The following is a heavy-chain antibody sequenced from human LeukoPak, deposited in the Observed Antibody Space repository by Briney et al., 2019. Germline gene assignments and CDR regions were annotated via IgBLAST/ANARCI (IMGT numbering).Heavy chain of an antibody. Sequence: AGGSLRLSCAASGFTFSTYSMNWVRKAPGKGLEWVSSITSSNSYIHYADSVKGRFTISRDNAKNSLYLQMNSLRAEDTAIYYCTRDQNFYGSGRGFDPWGQGTLVTVSS. CDR2: ITSSNSYI. V-gene: IGHV3-21*01. J-gene: IGHJ5*02. CDR3: TRDQNFYGSGRGFDP. D-gene: IGHD3-10*01. CDR1: GFTFSTYS.